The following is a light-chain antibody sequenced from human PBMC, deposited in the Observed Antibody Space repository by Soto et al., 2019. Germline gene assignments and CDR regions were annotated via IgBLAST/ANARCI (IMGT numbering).Light chain of an antibody. CDR3: QHYNSFSYT. V-gene: IGKV1-5*03. CDR1: QRITSW. CDR2: KAS. J-gene: IGKJ2*01. Sequence: DIQMTQSPSTLSASVGDRVTITCRASQRITSWLAWYQQKPGKAPKVLIYKASSLESGVPSRFSGSGSGTDFTLTISSLQPDDFATYYCQHYNSFSYTFGQGTKLEIK.